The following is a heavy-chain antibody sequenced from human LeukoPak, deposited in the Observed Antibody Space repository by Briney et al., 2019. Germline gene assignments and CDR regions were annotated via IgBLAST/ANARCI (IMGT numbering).Heavy chain of an antibody. D-gene: IGHD6-13*01. CDR3: ASHSSSWLPYFDY. J-gene: IGHJ4*02. V-gene: IGHV4-59*01. CDR2: IYYSGST. Sequence: SETLSLTCTVSGGSISSYYWSWIRQPPGKGLEWIGYIYYSGSTNYNPSLKSRVTISVDTSKYQFSLKMRSVTAADTAVYYCASHSSSWLPYFDYWGQGTLVTVSS. CDR1: GGSISSYY.